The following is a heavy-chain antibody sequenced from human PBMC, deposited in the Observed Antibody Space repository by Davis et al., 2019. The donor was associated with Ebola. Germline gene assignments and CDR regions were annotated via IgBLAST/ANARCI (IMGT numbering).Heavy chain of an antibody. CDR2: INPNDGRT. D-gene: IGHD5-12*01. Sequence: ASVTVSCKASGYTFTNYYMHWVRQAPGQGLEWMGMINPNDGRTIYAQKFQGRVTVTRDTSTTTVDMDLSSLRSEDTALYYCTTPGGQDSGYDVFDIWGQGTMVTVSS. V-gene: IGHV1-46*03. CDR3: TTPGGQDSGYDVFDI. CDR1: GYTFTNYY. J-gene: IGHJ3*02.